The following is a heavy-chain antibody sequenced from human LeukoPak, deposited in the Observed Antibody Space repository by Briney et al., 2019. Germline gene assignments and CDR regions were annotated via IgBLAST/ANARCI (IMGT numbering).Heavy chain of an antibody. CDR3: ARDGGKANPTGDY. J-gene: IGHJ4*02. CDR2: IIPIFGTA. Sequence: GASVKVSCKASGGTFSSYAISWVRQAPGQGLEWMGGIIPIFGTANYAQKFQGRVTITADESTSTAYMELSSLRSEDTAVYYCARDGGKANPTGDYWGQGTLVTVSS. D-gene: IGHD2-15*01. CDR1: GGTFSSYA. V-gene: IGHV1-69*13.